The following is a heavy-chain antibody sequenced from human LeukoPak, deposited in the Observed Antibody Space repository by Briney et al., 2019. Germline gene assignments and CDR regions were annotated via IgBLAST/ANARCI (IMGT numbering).Heavy chain of an antibody. CDR1: GYTFTGYY. CDR3: AEPIAVDNY. CDR2: ISAYNGNT. Sequence: TSVKVSCKASGYTFTGYYMHWVRQAPGQGLEWMGWISAYNGNTNYAQKLQGRVTMTTDTSTSTAYMELRSLRSDDTAVYYCAEPIAVDNYWGQGTLVTVSS. V-gene: IGHV1-18*04. D-gene: IGHD6-19*01. J-gene: IGHJ4*02.